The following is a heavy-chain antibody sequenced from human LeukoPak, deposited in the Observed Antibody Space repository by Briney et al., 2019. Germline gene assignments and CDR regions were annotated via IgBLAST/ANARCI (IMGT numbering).Heavy chain of an antibody. V-gene: IGHV4-59*12. CDR1: GGSISTYY. J-gene: IGHJ4*02. CDR3: ARHDYASPLIYFDY. CDR2: IYYSGST. D-gene: IGHD4-17*01. Sequence: SETLSLTCTVSGGSISTYYWSWIRQPPGKGLKWIAYIYYSGSTRYNPSLKSRVSISVDTSKNQFSLKLSSVTAADTAVYYCARHDYASPLIYFDYWGQGTLVTVSS.